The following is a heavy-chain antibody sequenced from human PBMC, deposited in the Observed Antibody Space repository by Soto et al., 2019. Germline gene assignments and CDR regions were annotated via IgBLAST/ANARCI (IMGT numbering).Heavy chain of an antibody. J-gene: IGHJ5*02. Sequence: GESLKISCKGSGYTFTNYWIVWVRQAPGKGLEWMGLIYPGDSDTRYNPSFQGQVTISADKSTNTAYLQWSNLMASDSAIYYCARSGRGRLRWLDFFDPWGQGTQVTVSS. CDR3: ARSGRGRLRWLDFFDP. CDR2: IYPGDSDT. CDR1: GYTFTNYW. D-gene: IGHD4-17*01. V-gene: IGHV5-51*01.